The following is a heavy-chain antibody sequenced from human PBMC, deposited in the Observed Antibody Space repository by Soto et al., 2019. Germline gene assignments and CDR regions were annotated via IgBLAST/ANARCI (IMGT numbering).Heavy chain of an antibody. J-gene: IGHJ6*02. CDR1: GFTFRSSA. CDR2: LVVGTGNT. CDR3: ASGAYCSGGSCSDYYYYYGMDL. Sequence: SVKVSCKTSGFTFRSSAVQWVRQARGQRLEWIGWLVVGTGNTNYAQKFQQRVTISSDRSTNTVSMELSSLTSEDTAVYYCASGAYCSGGSCSDYYYYYGMDLWGQGTTVTVSS. V-gene: IGHV1-58*01. D-gene: IGHD2-15*01.